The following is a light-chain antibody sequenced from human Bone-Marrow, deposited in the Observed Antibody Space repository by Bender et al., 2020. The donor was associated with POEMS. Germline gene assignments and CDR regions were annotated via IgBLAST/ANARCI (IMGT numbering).Light chain of an antibody. CDR3: AVWDDSLNGWV. V-gene: IGLV1-44*01. CDR1: SSNIGPYA. CDR2: SSH. J-gene: IGLJ3*02. Sequence: QSVLTQPPSASGTPGQRVTISCSGGSSNIGPYAVNWYQHLPGADTTLRIYSSHRRPSEVPDRFSGSRSGPSDSVAISEIQSEDEADYYGAVWDDSLNGWVVGGGTKLTVL.